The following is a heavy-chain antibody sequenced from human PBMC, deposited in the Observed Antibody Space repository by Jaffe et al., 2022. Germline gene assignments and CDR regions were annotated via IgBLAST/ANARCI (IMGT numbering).Heavy chain of an antibody. D-gene: IGHD3-22*01. CDR1: GGSISSGSYY. Sequence: QVQLQESGPGLVKPSQTLSLTCTVSGGSISSGSYYWSWIRQPAGKGLEWIGRIYTSGSTNYNPSLKSRVTISVDTSKNQFSLKLSSVTAADTAVYYCARIGLDRHAFDIWGQGTMVTVSS. CDR2: IYTSGST. J-gene: IGHJ3*02. V-gene: IGHV4-61*02. CDR3: ARIGLDRHAFDI.